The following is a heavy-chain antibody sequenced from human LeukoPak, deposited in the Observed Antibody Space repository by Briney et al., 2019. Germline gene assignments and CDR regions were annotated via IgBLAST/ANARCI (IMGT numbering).Heavy chain of an antibody. Sequence: GGSLRLSCAASGFTFSTYAMSWVRQAPGEGLERVSGLSDRGDNIIYADSVRGRFTISRDNAKNSLYLQMNSLRAEDTAVYYCARDLGNIVVVPAAPSAFDIWGQGTMVTVSS. D-gene: IGHD2-2*01. CDR2: LSDRGDNI. CDR3: ARDLGNIVVVPAAPSAFDI. J-gene: IGHJ3*02. V-gene: IGHV3-23*01. CDR1: GFTFSTYA.